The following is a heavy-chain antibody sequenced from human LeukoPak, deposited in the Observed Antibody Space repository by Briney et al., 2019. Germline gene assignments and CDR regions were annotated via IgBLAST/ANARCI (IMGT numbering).Heavy chain of an antibody. D-gene: IGHD6-19*01. V-gene: IGHV3-30*12. CDR3: ARGRAAGTRAFDI. J-gene: IGHJ3*02. CDR2: ISYDGSNK. Sequence: GGSLRLSCAASGFTFSSYGMHWVRQAPGKGLEWVAVISYDGSNKYYADSVKGRFTISRDNSKNTLYLQMNSLRAEDTAVYYCARGRAAGTRAFDIWGQGTMVTVSS. CDR1: GFTFSSYG.